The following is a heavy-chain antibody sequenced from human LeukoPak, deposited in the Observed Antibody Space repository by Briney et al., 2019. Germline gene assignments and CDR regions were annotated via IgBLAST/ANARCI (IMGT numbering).Heavy chain of an antibody. CDR1: GFTFDDYG. Sequence: GGSLRLSCAASGFTFDDYGMTWVRQAPGKGLEWVSGINWNGGSTGYADSVKGRFTISRDNAKNSLYLQMNSLRAEDTAVYYCARRYPGSYYDYWGQGTLVTVSS. J-gene: IGHJ4*02. CDR3: ARRYPGSYYDY. V-gene: IGHV3-20*04. CDR2: INWNGGST. D-gene: IGHD1-26*01.